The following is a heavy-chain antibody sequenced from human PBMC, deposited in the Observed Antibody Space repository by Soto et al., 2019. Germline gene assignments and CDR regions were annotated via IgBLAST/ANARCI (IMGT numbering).Heavy chain of an antibody. Sequence: GGSLRLSCAASGFTFSSYAMNWVRQAPGKGPEWVSSISGSGGSTYYGDSVKGRFTISRDNSKNMLYLQMNSLRAEDTAIYYCAKGPPKGLRSFYYFDYWGQGTLVTVSS. D-gene: IGHD3-16*01. CDR2: ISGSGGST. CDR1: GFTFSSYA. J-gene: IGHJ4*02. V-gene: IGHV3-23*01. CDR3: AKGPPKGLRSFYYFDY.